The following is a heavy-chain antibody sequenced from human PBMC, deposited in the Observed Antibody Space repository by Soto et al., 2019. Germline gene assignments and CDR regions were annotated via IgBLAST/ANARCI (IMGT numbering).Heavy chain of an antibody. CDR3: ARAPETPLIFGLVRPYFFDF. V-gene: IGHV4-31*03. CDR2: IFYSDSF. D-gene: IGHD3-3*01. CDR1: GGSISSGGSY. Sequence: QVQLQESGPGLVKSSPTLSLTCTVSGGSISSGGSYWSWIRQRPGKGLEWIGYIFYSDSFYYTPSLKGRVVILSDTSKNQFTLKLSSVTDADTAVYYCARAPETPLIFGLVRPYFFDFWGQGTLVTVSS. J-gene: IGHJ4*02.